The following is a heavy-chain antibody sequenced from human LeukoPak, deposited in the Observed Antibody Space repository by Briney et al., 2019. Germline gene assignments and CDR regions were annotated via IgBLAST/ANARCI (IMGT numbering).Heavy chain of an antibody. CDR1: GFTFSSYG. CDR2: ISYDGSNV. CDR3: AKDRGSGTYYNYYFGMDV. V-gene: IGHV3-30*18. D-gene: IGHD3-10*01. J-gene: IGHJ6*02. Sequence: GGSLRLSCAASGFTFSSYGMHWVRQAPGKGLEWVATISYDGSNVYCADSVKGRFTISRDNSKNTLYLQMNSLRAEDTTVYYCAKDRGSGTYYNYYFGMDVWGQGTTVTVSS.